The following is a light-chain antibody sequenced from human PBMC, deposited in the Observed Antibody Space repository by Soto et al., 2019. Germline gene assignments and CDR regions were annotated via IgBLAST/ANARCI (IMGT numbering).Light chain of an antibody. V-gene: IGLV1-36*01. J-gene: IGLJ2*01. Sequence: QSVLTQPPSMSAAPGQWVTISCSGRRSNIDNNAVNWYLQLPGQAPKLLIYYDDLLPSGVSDRFSGSKSGTSASLAISGLQSEDEGSYYCAAWDDSLNGVIFGGGTKLTVL. CDR1: RSNIDNNA. CDR2: YDD. CDR3: AAWDDSLNGVI.